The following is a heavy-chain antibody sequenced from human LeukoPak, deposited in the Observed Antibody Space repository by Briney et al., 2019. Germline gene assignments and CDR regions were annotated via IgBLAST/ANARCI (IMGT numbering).Heavy chain of an antibody. CDR3: ASGVLAANYFDY. J-gene: IGHJ4*02. CDR1: GFTFDDYG. V-gene: IGHV3-20*04. CDR2: INWNGGST. D-gene: IGHD2-15*01. Sequence: GGSLRLSCAASGFTFDDYGMSWVRQAPGKGLEWVSGINWNGGSTGYADSVKGRFTISRDNAKNSLYLQMNSLRAEDTALYYFASGVLAANYFDYWGQGTLVTVSS.